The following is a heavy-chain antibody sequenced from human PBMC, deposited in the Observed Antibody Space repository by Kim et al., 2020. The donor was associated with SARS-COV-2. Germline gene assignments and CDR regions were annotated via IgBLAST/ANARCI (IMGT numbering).Heavy chain of an antibody. Sequence: ASVKVSCKASGYTFTGYYMHWVRQAPGQGLEWMGWINPNSGGTNYAQKFQGRVTMTRDTSISTDYMELSRLRSDDTAVYYCARYWTRERVVVAAPHDYGDFAAFDYWGQGTLVTVSS. V-gene: IGHV1-2*02. CDR1: GYTFTGYY. CDR2: INPNSGGT. D-gene: IGHD2-15*01. J-gene: IGHJ4*02. CDR3: ARYWTRERVVVAAPHDYGDFAAFDY.